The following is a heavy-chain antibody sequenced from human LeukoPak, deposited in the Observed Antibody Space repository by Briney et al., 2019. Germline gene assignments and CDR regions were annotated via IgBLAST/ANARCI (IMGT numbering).Heavy chain of an antibody. CDR2: ISAYNGNT. CDR3: ARVRRIGYCSSTSCFDLTVYYYYMDV. CDR1: GYTFTSYG. V-gene: IGHV1-18*01. D-gene: IGHD2-2*01. J-gene: IGHJ6*03. Sequence: SVTVSCKASGYTFTSYGIRWVRQAPGQGLEWMGWISAYNGNTNYAQKLQGRVTMTTDTSTSTAYMELRSLSSDDTAVYYCARVRRIGYCSSTSCFDLTVYYYYMDVWGKGTTVTVSS.